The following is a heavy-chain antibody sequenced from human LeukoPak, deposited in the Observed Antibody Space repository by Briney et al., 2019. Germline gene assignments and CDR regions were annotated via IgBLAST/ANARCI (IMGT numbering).Heavy chain of an antibody. J-gene: IGHJ4*02. CDR3: ARDYELGTPGTAYEYFDY. Sequence: ASVKVSCKASGYSFSDYFMQWVRHAPGQGLEWMGWINPNSGGTSYAQKFQGRVTMTRDTSTSTVYMELSRLTSDDTAVYYCARDYELGTPGTAYEYFDYWGQGTRVTVSS. V-gene: IGHV1-2*02. CDR2: INPNSGGT. D-gene: IGHD1-1*01. CDR1: GYSFSDYF.